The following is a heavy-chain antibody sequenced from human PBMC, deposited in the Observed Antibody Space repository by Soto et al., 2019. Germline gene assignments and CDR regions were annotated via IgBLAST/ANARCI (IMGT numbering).Heavy chain of an antibody. J-gene: IGHJ2*01. V-gene: IGHV5-51*01. CDR1: GYSFTSYW. D-gene: IGHD4-17*01. Sequence: PGESLKISCKGSGYSFTSYWIGWVRQMPGKGLEWMGIIYPGDSDTRYSPSFQGQVTISADKSISTAYLQWSSLKASDTAMYYCARQLLATVPDHSSYWYFDLWGRGTLVTVSS. CDR3: ARQLLATVPDHSSYWYFDL. CDR2: IYPGDSDT.